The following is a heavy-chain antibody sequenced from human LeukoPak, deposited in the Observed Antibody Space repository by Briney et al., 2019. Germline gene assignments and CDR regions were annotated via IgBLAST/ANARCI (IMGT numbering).Heavy chain of an antibody. CDR3: ARGAIGYCSGGSCYPTYFDY. D-gene: IGHD2-15*01. Sequence: SVKVSCKASGGTFSSYAISWVRQAPGQGLEWMGGIIPIFGTANYAQKFQGRVTITADESTSTAYMELSSLRSEDTAVYYCARGAIGYCSGGSCYPTYFDYLGQGTMVTVSS. J-gene: IGHJ4*02. CDR2: IIPIFGTA. V-gene: IGHV1-69*13. CDR1: GGTFSSYA.